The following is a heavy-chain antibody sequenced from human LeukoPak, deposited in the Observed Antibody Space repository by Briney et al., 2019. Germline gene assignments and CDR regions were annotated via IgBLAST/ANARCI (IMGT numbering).Heavy chain of an antibody. CDR2: IWYDGSNK. CDR1: GFTFSSYG. Sequence: QAGGSLRLSCAASGFTFSSYGMHWVRQAPGKGLEWVAVIWYDGSNKYYADSVKGRFTISRDNSKNTLYLQMNSLRAEDTAVYYCARDRHNFGKAHRFDYWGQGTLVTVSS. J-gene: IGHJ4*02. D-gene: IGHD1-1*01. V-gene: IGHV3-33*01. CDR3: ARDRHNFGKAHRFDY.